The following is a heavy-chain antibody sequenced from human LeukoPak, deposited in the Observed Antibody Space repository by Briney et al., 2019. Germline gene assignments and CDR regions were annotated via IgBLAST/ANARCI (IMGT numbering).Heavy chain of an antibody. CDR3: ASGYCSSTCCYYYYGMDV. CDR1: GYTFTSYD. J-gene: IGHJ6*02. Sequence: GASVKVSCKASGYTFTSYDINWVRQATGQGLEWMGWMNPNSGNTGYAQKFQGRVTMTRNTSISTAYMELSSLRSEDTAVYYCASGYCSSTCCYYYYGMDVWGQGTTVTVSS. D-gene: IGHD2-2*01. CDR2: MNPNSGNT. V-gene: IGHV1-8*01.